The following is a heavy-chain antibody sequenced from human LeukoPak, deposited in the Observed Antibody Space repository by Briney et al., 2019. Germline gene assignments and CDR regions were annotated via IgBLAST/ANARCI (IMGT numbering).Heavy chain of an antibody. CDR2: IYSGGST. V-gene: IGHV3-66*01. CDR3: ARDCTTSTNCFEDY. D-gene: IGHD2-2*01. Sequence: ETLSLTCAVYGGSFSGYYWSWIRQPPGKGLEWVSIIYSGGSTYYADSVKGRFTISRDNSKNTLYLQMNSLRAEDTAVYYCARDCTTSTNCFEDYWGQGTLVTVSP. CDR1: GGSFSGYY. J-gene: IGHJ4*02.